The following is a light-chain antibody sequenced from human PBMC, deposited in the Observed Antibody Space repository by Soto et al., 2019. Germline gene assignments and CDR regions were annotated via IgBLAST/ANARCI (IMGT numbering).Light chain of an antibody. J-gene: IGKJ1*01. V-gene: IGKV4-1*01. CDR1: QSVLYSSNNKNY. CDR3: QQYYTASRA. CDR2: WAS. Sequence: DIVMTQSPDSLAVSLGARATINCKSSQSVLYSSNNKNYLAWYQQKPGQPPKLLISWASTRESGVPDRFSGSGSETDFTLSITSLQAEDVAVYDCQQYYTASRAFGQGTKVEIK.